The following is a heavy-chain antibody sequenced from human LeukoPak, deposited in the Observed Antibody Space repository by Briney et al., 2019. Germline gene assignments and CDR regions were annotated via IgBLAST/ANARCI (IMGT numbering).Heavy chain of an antibody. CDR3: AGSIAARLDY. CDR2: INHSGST. D-gene: IGHD6-6*01. J-gene: IGHJ4*02. Sequence: SETLSLTCAVYGGSFSDYYWSWIRQPPGXGLEWIGEINHSGSTNYNPSLKSRVTISVDTSKNQFSLKLSSVTAADTAVYYCAGSIAARLDYWGQGTLVTVSS. V-gene: IGHV4-34*01. CDR1: GGSFSDYY.